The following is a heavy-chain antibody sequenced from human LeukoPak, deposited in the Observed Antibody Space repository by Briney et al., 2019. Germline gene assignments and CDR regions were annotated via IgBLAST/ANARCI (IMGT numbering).Heavy chain of an antibody. CDR1: GGSFSGYY. Sequence: PSETLSLTCAVYGGSFSGYYWSWIRQPPGKGLEWIGEINHSGSTNYNPSLKSRVTISVDTSKNQFSLKLSSVTAADTTVYYCARERNAAGTLHRIDYWGQGTLVTVSS. CDR3: ARERNAAGTLHRIDY. CDR2: INHSGST. D-gene: IGHD6-13*01. J-gene: IGHJ4*02. V-gene: IGHV4-34*01.